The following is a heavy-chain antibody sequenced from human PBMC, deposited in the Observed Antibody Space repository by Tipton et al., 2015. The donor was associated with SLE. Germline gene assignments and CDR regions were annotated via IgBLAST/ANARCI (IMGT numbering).Heavy chain of an antibody. CDR3: ARAKDWEDAFEI. Sequence: TLSLTCDVSGYSISLAYYWSWIRQPAGKGLEWIGRIFVSGTTNYNPSLKSRMTVSVDTSKNQFSLKMSSMTAADTAIYYCARAKDWEDAFEIWGQGTMVTVSA. CDR2: IFVSGTT. D-gene: IGHD1-26*01. V-gene: IGHV4-4*07. J-gene: IGHJ3*02. CDR1: GYSISLAYY.